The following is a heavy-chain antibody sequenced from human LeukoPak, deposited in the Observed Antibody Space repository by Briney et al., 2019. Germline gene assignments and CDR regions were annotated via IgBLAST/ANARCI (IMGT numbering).Heavy chain of an antibody. CDR2: IYPGDSDT. V-gene: IGHV5-51*01. J-gene: IGHJ6*02. Sequence: GESLKISCKGSGYSFTSYWIGWVRQMPGKGLEWMGIIYPGDSDTRYSPSFQGQVTISAVKSISTAYLQWSSLKASDTAMYYCARNLVAGGGYYYGMDVWGQGTTVTVSS. CDR1: GYSFTSYW. CDR3: ARNLVAGGGYYYGMDV. D-gene: IGHD6-6*01.